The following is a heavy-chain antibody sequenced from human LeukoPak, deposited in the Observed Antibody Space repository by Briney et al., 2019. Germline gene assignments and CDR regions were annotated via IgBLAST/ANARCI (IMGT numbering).Heavy chain of an antibody. J-gene: IGHJ4*02. CDR2: MNPNSGNT. CDR1: GYTFTSYD. CDR3: GRGVWCRTYYFDY. D-gene: IGHD2-8*01. V-gene: IGHV1-8*01. Sequence: PGASVKVSCKASGYTFTSYDINWVRQATGQGLEWMGWMNPNSGNTGYAQKLQGRVTMTRNTSISTAYMELSSLRSEHRAAYYCGRGVWCRTYYFDYWGQGTLVTVSS.